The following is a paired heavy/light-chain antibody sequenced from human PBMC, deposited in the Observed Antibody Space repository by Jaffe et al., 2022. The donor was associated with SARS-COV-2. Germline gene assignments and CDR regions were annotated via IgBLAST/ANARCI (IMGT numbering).Heavy chain of an antibody. V-gene: IGHV1-8*01. J-gene: IGHJ4*02. Sequence: QVQLVQSGAEVKKPGASVKVSCKASGYTFTTDDINWVRQATGQGLEWMGWINPNSGHSGYAQKLQGRVTMTWNTSISTAYMELSSLRSDDTAVYYCARGPQPYRLDFWGQGTLVTVSS. CDR2: INPNSGHS. D-gene: IGHD5-18*01. CDR1: GYTFTTDD. CDR3: ARGPQPYRLDF.
Light chain of an antibody. CDR1: STDVGSYDL. CDR2: EVN. J-gene: IGLJ3*02. Sequence: QSALTQPASVSGSPGQSITISCTGASTDVGSYDLVSWYQQHPGKAPKLMIYEVNKRPSGASNRFSGSKSGNTASLTISGLRAEDEADYYCCSYAGTSTFDLMFGGGTKLTVL. CDR3: CSYAGTSTFDLM. V-gene: IGLV2-23*02.